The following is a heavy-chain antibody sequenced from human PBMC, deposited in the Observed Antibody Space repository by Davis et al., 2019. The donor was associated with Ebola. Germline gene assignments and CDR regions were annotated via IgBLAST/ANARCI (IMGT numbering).Heavy chain of an antibody. CDR1: GYSISSGYY. CDR3: AREARDIVVVVAATLNWFDP. Sequence: SETLSLTCTVSGYSISSGYYWGWIRQPPGKGLEWIGSIYHSGSTYYNPSLKSRVTISVDTSKNQFSLKLSSVTAADTAVYYCAREARDIVVVVAATLNWFDPWGQGTLVTVSS. CDR2: IYHSGST. V-gene: IGHV4-38-2*02. D-gene: IGHD2-15*01. J-gene: IGHJ5*02.